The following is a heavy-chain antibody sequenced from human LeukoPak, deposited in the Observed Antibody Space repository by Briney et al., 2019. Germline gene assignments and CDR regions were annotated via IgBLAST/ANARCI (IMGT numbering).Heavy chain of an antibody. CDR3: ARSIPYGTTWYGRSDY. D-gene: IGHD6-13*01. CDR1: GFSFSTYA. CDR2: IKPDGTTK. Sequence: GGSLRLSCAASGFSFSTYAMTWVRQAPGKGLEWVANIKPDGTTKFYVDSVKGRFTISRDNALNSLYLQMNSLRAEDTAIYYCARSIPYGTTWYGRSDYWGQGTLVTVSS. J-gene: IGHJ4*02. V-gene: IGHV3-7*03.